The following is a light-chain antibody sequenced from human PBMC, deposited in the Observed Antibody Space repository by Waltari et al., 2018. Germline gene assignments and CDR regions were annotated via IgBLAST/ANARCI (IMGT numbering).Light chain of an antibody. CDR2: YKSDSDK. Sequence: QAVLTQPASLSASPGASASLTCTLRSGLHVDTYTMYWFQPKPGSPPQFLLRYKSDSDKLRASGVPSRFSGSKDGSANAGILLISGLQSEDEADYYCMIWHSSTWVFGGGTKLTVL. J-gene: IGLJ3*02. CDR1: SGLHVDTYT. CDR3: MIWHSSTWV. V-gene: IGLV5-45*01.